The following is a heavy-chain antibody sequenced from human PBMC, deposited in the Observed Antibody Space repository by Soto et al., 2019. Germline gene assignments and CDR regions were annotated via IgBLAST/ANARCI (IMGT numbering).Heavy chain of an antibody. V-gene: IGHV3-64*01. J-gene: IGHJ6*03. D-gene: IGHD6-6*01. CDR1: GFTFSSYA. CDR3: TRELFGQLGYYYYYYMDV. Sequence: GGSLRLSCAASGFTFSSYAMHWVRQAPGKGLEYVSAISGYGSSTYYANSVKGRFTISRDNSKNTLYLQMGSLRAEDMAVYYCTRELFGQLGYYYYYYMDVWGKGTTVTVSS. CDR2: ISGYGSST.